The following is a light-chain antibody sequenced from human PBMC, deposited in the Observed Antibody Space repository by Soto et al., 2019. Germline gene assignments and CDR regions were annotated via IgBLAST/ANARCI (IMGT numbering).Light chain of an antibody. Sequence: EIVMTQSPATLSVSPGERATLSCRASQSVNIYLAWYQQKPGQAPRLLIFGATYRATGIPARFSGSGSGTEFNLTISSLQSEYFGVYFCQQYDDWLRLTFVGGTKVEIK. CDR2: GAT. V-gene: IGKV3D-15*01. J-gene: IGKJ4*01. CDR1: QSVNIY. CDR3: QQYDDWLRLT.